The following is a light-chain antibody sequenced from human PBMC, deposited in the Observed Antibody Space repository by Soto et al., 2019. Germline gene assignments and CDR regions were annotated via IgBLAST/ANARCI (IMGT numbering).Light chain of an antibody. V-gene: IGKV3-11*01. CDR2: AAS. Sequence: EIVLTQSPDTLSLSPGERATLSCRASQIINNYLAWHQQKPGQAPRLLIYAASIRAPGIPDKFSGTGAGTDYSLTIDRLEPEDFAVYYCQQRANWPLTFGGGTKVDIK. J-gene: IGKJ4*01. CDR3: QQRANWPLT. CDR1: QIINNY.